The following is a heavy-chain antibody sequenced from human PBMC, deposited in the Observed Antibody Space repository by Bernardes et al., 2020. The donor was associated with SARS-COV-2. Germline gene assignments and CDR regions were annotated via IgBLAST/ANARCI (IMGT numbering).Heavy chain of an antibody. V-gene: IGHV3-7*04. J-gene: IGHJ4*02. CDR1: GFTFSSYW. D-gene: IGHD2-21*01. Sequence: GGSLRLSCAVSGFTFSSYWMSWVRQAPGKGLEWVTQIKQDGSEKYYIDSVKGRFTISRDNAKNSLYLQMNSLIAEDTAVYYCARDHTSTILDYWGQGTLVTVSS. CDR2: IKQDGSEK. CDR3: ARDHTSTILDY.